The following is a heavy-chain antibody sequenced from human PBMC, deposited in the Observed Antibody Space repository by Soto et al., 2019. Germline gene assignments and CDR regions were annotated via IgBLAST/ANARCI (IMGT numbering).Heavy chain of an antibody. CDR2: INHSGST. CDR1: GGSFSGYY. Sequence: LETLSLTCAVYGGSFSGYYWSWIRQPPGKGLEWIGEINHSGSTNYNPSLKSRVTISVDTSKNQFSLKLSSVTAADTAVYYCARGGATTGYYYGMDVWGQGTTVTVSS. CDR3: ARGGATTGYYYGMDV. V-gene: IGHV4-34*01. D-gene: IGHD2-8*02. J-gene: IGHJ6*02.